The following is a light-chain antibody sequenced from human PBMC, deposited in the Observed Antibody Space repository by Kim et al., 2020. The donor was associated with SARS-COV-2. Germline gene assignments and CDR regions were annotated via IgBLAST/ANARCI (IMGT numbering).Light chain of an antibody. J-gene: IGKJ1*01. Sequence: DIQMTQSPSALSASVGDSVTITCRASQDIKNYLAWYQQKPGKAPKPLMSATPALQLGVPSRFGGGGSGTDVTLTINTLQPEDVATYYCQQYDGARWTVGQGTKVDIK. V-gene: IGKV1-27*01. CDR2: ATP. CDR1: QDIKNY. CDR3: QQYDGARWT.